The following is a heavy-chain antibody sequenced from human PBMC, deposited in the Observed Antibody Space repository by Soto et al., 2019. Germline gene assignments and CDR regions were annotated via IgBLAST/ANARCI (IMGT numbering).Heavy chain of an antibody. D-gene: IGHD1-1*01. CDR3: ARGTYFDY. Sequence: QVQLVQSGAEVKKPGASVKVSCKAAGYTLTTYGVSWVRQAPGQGLEWVGWISAYNDHTNYAQKFQGRVTMTTDTSTSTAYMELRSLRSDDTAVYYCARGTYFDYWGKGTLVTVSS. CDR1: GYTLTTYG. CDR2: ISAYNDHT. J-gene: IGHJ4*02. V-gene: IGHV1-18*01.